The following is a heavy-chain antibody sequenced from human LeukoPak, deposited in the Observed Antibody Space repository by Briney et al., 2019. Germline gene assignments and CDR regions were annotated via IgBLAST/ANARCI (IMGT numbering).Heavy chain of an antibody. CDR1: GFTFTSYW. Sequence: PGGSLRLSCAASGFTFTSYWMSWVRQGPGKGLLWVSRINADGSTTTYADPVKGRFTISRDNAMNTVYLEMNSLRPEDMATYYCTTSVTLRYFDSWGQGALVTVSS. V-gene: IGHV3-74*01. CDR3: TTSVTLRYFDS. J-gene: IGHJ4*02. CDR2: INADGSTT. D-gene: IGHD2-21*02.